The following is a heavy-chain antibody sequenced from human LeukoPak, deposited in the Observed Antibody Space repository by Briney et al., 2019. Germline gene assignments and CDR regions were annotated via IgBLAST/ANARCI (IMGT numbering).Heavy chain of an antibody. V-gene: IGHV4-4*07. J-gene: IGHJ4*02. CDR3: ARVGGAYNYGYFDY. D-gene: IGHD5-18*01. CDR2: IYTSGST. Sequence: SETLSLTCTVSGGSISSYYCNWIRQPAGKGLQWIGRIYTSGSTNYNPSLKSRVTMSVDTSKNQFSLKPSSVTAADTAVYYCARVGGAYNYGYFDYWGQGTLVTVSS. CDR1: GGSISSYY.